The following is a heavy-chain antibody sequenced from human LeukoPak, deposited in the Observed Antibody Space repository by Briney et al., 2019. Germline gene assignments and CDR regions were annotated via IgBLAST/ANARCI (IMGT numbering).Heavy chain of an antibody. CDR1: GYTFTGYY. Sequence: GASVKVSCKASGYTFTGYYMHWVRQAPGQGLEWMGWINPNSGGTDYAQKFQGRVTMTRDTSISTAYMELSRLRSDDTAAYYCARVVGAEFSGDYWGQGTLVTVSS. D-gene: IGHD1-26*01. V-gene: IGHV1-2*02. CDR2: INPNSGGT. J-gene: IGHJ4*02. CDR3: ARVVGAEFSGDY.